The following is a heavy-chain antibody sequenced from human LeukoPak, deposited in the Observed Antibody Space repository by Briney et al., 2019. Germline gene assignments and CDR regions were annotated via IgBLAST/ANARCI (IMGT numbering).Heavy chain of an antibody. J-gene: IGHJ4*01. D-gene: IGHD3-16*01. CDR3: VRVGEIWSNGGYFDS. Sequence: WETLSLTCTVSGGSITSRYWSWIRQPAGKGLEWLGRIGSTGTFAYNASLTSRLTMPVDTSKSQFSLKLNSVTAADTAVYYCVRVGEIWSNGGYFDSWGQGTLVTVS. V-gene: IGHV4-4*07. CDR2: IGSTGTF. CDR1: GGSITSRY.